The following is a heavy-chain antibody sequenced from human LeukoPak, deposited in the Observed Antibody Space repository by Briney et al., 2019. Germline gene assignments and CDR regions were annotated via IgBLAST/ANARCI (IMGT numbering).Heavy chain of an antibody. V-gene: IGHV4-30-2*01. J-gene: IGHJ4*02. CDR2: IYHSGST. Sequence: SETLSLTCAVSGGSISSGGYSWSWIRQPPGKGLEWIGYIYHSGSTYYNPSLKSRVTISVDRSKNQFSLKLSSVTAADTAVYYCATLVGAKTFDYWGQGTLVTVSS. CDR3: ATLVGAKTFDY. D-gene: IGHD1-26*01. CDR1: GGSISSGGYS.